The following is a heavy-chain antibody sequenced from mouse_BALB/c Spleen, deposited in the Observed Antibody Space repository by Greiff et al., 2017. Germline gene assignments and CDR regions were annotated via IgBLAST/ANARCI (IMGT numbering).Heavy chain of an antibody. CDR2: ISSGGSYT. J-gene: IGHJ3*01. V-gene: IGHV5-6*01. CDR1: GFTFSSYA. CDR3: ARPRFAY. Sequence: EVQVVESGGGLVKPGGSLKLSCAASGFTFSSYAMSWVRQTPDKRLEWVATISSGGSYTYYPDSVKGRFTISRDNAKNNLYLQMSSLKSEDTAMYYCARPRFAYWGQGTLVTVSA.